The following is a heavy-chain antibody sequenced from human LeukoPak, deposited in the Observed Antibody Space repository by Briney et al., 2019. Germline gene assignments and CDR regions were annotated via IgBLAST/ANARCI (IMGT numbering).Heavy chain of an antibody. CDR3: ARGTYSSGWYGYSDF. V-gene: IGHV4-59*01. CDR1: GGSISSYY. Sequence: SETLSLTCTVSGGSISSYYWSWIRQPPGKGLEWIGYISDSGSTSYNPSLRSRLTISVDTSKNQFSLKMSSVTAADTAVYYCARGTYSSGWYGYSDFWGRGTLVTVSS. D-gene: IGHD6-19*01. J-gene: IGHJ4*02. CDR2: ISDSGST.